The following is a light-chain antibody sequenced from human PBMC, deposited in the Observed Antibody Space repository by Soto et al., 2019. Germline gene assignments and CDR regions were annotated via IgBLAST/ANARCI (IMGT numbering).Light chain of an antibody. CDR3: ETWDSNTLRM. J-gene: IGLJ3*02. CDR1: SGHSSYI. V-gene: IGLV4-60*02. CDR2: LEGSGSY. Sequence: QPVLTQSSSASASLGSTVKLTCTLSSGHSSYIISWHQQQPGKAPRYLMKLEGSGSYNKGSGFPDRFSGSSSGADRYLTISNLQFEDEADYYCETWDSNTLRMFGGGTKLTVL.